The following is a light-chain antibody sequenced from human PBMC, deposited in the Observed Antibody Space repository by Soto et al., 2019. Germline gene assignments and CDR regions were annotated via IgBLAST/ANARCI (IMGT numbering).Light chain of an antibody. V-gene: IGKV3-20*01. J-gene: IGKJ1*01. CDR1: QSVSSSY. CDR3: QQYGSSPPWT. CDR2: GAS. Sequence: EIVLTQSPGTLSLSPGERATLSCRASQSVSSSYLAWHQQKPGQAPRLLIYGASSRATGIPDRFSGSGSGTDFTLTISRLEPEDFAVNYCQQYGSSPPWTFGQGTKVEIK.